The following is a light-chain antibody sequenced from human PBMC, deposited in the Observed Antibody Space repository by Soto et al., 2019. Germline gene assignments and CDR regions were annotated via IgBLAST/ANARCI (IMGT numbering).Light chain of an antibody. CDR1: QSVSSSY. Sequence: EIVLTQSPVTLYLSPGERATLSCRASQSVSSSYLAWYQQKPGQAPRLLIYGASSRATGIPDRFSGSGSGTDFTLTVSRLELEDFAMYYCQQYGSSPLTFGGGTKVEIK. V-gene: IGKV3-20*01. J-gene: IGKJ4*01. CDR3: QQYGSSPLT. CDR2: GAS.